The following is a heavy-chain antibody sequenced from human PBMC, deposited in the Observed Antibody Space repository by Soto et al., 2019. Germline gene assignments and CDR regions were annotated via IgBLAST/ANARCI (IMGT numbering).Heavy chain of an antibody. J-gene: IGHJ4*02. CDR3: AREPATAKPEGVDF. Sequence: AASLKVSCKDSGYTFSDYYIHWVRQAPGQGLEWMGWINPNSGGTKYAPKFQGGVTMTRDTSITTAYMELSRLRSGDTAVYYCAREPATAKPEGVDFWGQGTLVTVSS. CDR1: GYTFSDYY. CDR2: INPNSGGT. D-gene: IGHD1-1*01. V-gene: IGHV1-2*02.